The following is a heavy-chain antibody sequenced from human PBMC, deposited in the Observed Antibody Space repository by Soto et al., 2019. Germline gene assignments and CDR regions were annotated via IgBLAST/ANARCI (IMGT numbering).Heavy chain of an antibody. V-gene: IGHV3-30*18. J-gene: IGHJ4*02. CDR2: ISYDGSNK. CDR1: GFTFSSYG. Sequence: GGSLRLSCAASGFTFSSYGMHWVRQAPGKGLEWVAVISYDGSNKYYADSVKGRFTISRDNSKNTLYLQMNSLRAEDTAVYYCAKNFDYWGQGTLVTVSS. CDR3: AKNFDY.